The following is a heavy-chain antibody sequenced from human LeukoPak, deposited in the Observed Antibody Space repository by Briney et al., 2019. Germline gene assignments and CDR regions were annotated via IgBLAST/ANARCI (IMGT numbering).Heavy chain of an antibody. J-gene: IGHJ4*02. CDR2: IRSNTDGGTT. CDR3: TTDLSGSYYPFDY. D-gene: IGHD1-26*01. V-gene: IGHV3-15*01. Sequence: GGSLRLSCAASGFSFSDYEMNWVRQAPGKGLEWVGRIRSNTDGGTTDYAAPVKGRFAISRDDSKNTLYLQMNSLKTEDTAVYYCTTDLSGSYYPFDYWGQGTLVTVSS. CDR1: GFSFSDYE.